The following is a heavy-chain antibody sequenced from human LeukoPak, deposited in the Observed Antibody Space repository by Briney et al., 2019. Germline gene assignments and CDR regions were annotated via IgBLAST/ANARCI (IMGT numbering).Heavy chain of an antibody. CDR3: ARGGWDYPFDY. Sequence: SVKVSCKASGYTFTSYGISWVRQAPGQGLEWMGGIIPIFGTANYAQKFQGRVTITTDESTSTAYMELSSLRSEDTAVYYCARGGWDYPFDYWGQGTLVTVSS. D-gene: IGHD1-7*01. V-gene: IGHV1-69*05. CDR2: IIPIFGTA. J-gene: IGHJ4*02. CDR1: GYTFTSYG.